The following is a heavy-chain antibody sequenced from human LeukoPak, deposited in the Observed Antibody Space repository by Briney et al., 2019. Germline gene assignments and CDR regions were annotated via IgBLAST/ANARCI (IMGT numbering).Heavy chain of an antibody. CDR2: IYYSGST. V-gene: IGHV4-31*03. CDR3: ARDGGYSGYDDAY. Sequence: PSQALSLTCTVSGGSISSGGYYWSWIRQHPGKGLEWIGYIYYSGSTYYNPSLKSRVTISVDTSKNQFSLKLSSVTAADTAVYYCARDGGYSGYDDAYWGQGTLVTVSS. CDR1: GGSISSGGYY. D-gene: IGHD5-12*01. J-gene: IGHJ4*02.